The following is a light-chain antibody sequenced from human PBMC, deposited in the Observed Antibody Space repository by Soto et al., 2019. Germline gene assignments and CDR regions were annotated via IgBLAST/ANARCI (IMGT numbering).Light chain of an antibody. CDR3: QRYNDWPLT. J-gene: IGKJ4*01. CDR2: NAV. V-gene: IGKV3-15*01. Sequence: EIVMTQSPATLSVSPGEGATLSCRASQGIGVTLAWYQQKPCQNPRLIIYNAVTGATGVPARFSGSGSGTDFTLTINSLQSEDFAVYYCQRYNDWPLTFGGGTKVDIK. CDR1: QGIGVT.